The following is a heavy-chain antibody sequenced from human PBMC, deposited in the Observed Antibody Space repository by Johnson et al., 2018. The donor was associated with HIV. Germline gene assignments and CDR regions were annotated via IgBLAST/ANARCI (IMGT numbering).Heavy chain of an antibody. J-gene: IGHJ3*02. CDR2: ISYDGGIK. CDR1: GFTFSNYA. V-gene: IGHV3-30-3*01. Sequence: QVQLVESGGGVVQPGRSLRLSCAASGFTFSNYAVHWVRQAPGKGLEWVALISYDGGIKHYADSVKGRFTISRDTSKNTLYLQMNSLRPEDTAVYYCARPYVVVAAAAGDAFDIWGQGTMVTVSS. D-gene: IGHD2-15*01. CDR3: ARPYVVVAAAAGDAFDI.